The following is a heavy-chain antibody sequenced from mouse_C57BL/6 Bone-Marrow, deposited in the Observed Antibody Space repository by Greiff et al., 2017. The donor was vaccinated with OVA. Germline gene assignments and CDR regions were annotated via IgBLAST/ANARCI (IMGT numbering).Heavy chain of an antibody. J-gene: IGHJ3*01. CDR1: GYTFTSHW. D-gene: IGHD1-1*01. CDR3: ARDRNYYGSSYPFAY. CDR2: IFPGSGST. V-gene: IGHV1-56*01. Sequence: VKLQQSGPELVRPGASVKISCKAPGYTFTSHWMQWVRQRPGQGLAWIGEIFPGSGSTYYNEKFQGKATLTVDTSSSTAYMQLSSLTSGDSAVYFCARDRNYYGSSYPFAYWGQGTLVTVSA.